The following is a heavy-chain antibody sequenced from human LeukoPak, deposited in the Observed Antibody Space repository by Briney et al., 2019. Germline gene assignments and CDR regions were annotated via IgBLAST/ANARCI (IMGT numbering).Heavy chain of an antibody. D-gene: IGHD2-2*01. Sequence: GGSLRLSCAASGFTFSSYAVSWVRQAPGKGLEWVSAISGSGGSTYYADSVKGRFTVSRDNSKNTLYLQMNSLRAEDTAVYYCAKGPYCSSTSCSPDYWGQGTLVTVSS. CDR2: ISGSGGST. J-gene: IGHJ4*02. CDR3: AKGPYCSSTSCSPDY. V-gene: IGHV3-23*01. CDR1: GFTFSSYA.